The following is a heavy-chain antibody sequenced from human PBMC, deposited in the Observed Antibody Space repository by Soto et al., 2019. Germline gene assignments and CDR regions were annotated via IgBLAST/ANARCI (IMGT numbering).Heavy chain of an antibody. Sequence: QVKLVQSGAEVKKPGASVKVSCKASGYTFTNFDINWVRQATGQGLEWMGWMNPTTGNTGYAQQFQGRVTMTRNTSISTACKELRSLRSEDTAVYYCALGGLIMVRGPVLIGFFNYHGMDEWGQGATVTVSS. J-gene: IGHJ6*02. CDR2: MNPTTGNT. D-gene: IGHD3-10*01. V-gene: IGHV1-8*01. CDR3: ALGGLIMVRGPVLIGFFNYHGMDE. CDR1: GYTFTNFD.